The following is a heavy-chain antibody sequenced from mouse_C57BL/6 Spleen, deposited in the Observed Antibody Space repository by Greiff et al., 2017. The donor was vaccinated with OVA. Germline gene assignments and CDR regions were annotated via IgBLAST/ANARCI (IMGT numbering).Heavy chain of an antibody. CDR1: GYTFTSYG. CDR2: IYPRSGNT. V-gene: IGHV1-81*01. Sequence: VQLQQSGAELARPGASVKLSCKASGYTFTSYGISWVKQRTGQGLEWIGEIYPRSGNTYYNEKFKGKATLTADKSSSTAYMELRSLTSEDSAVYFCATSADYYVSSYPGAYWGQGTLVTVSA. J-gene: IGHJ3*01. D-gene: IGHD1-1*01. CDR3: ATSADYYVSSYPGAY.